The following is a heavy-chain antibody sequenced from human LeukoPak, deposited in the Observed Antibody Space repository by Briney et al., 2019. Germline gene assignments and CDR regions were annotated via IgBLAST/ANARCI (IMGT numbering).Heavy chain of an antibody. CDR2: IIPIFGTA. CDR1: GGTFSSYA. D-gene: IGHD3/OR15-3a*01. CDR3: ASNFGLGARRPNDNNWFDP. Sequence: ASVKVSCKASGGTFSSYAISWVRQAPGQGLEWMGGIIPIFGTANYAQKFQGRVTITTDESTSTAYMELSSLRSEDTAVYYCASNFGLGARRPNDNNWFDPWGQGTLVTVSS. V-gene: IGHV1-69*05. J-gene: IGHJ5*02.